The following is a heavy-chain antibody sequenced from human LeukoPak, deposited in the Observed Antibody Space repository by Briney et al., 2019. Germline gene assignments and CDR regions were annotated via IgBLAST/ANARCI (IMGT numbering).Heavy chain of an antibody. J-gene: IGHJ3*02. CDR1: GGSIDITNY. CDR2: IAHDGTI. D-gene: IGHD6-19*01. V-gene: IGHV4-4*02. Sequence: SGTLSLTCGVSGGSIDITNYWSWVRQAPGKGLEWIGEIAHDGTINYNPSLRSRVAMSLDRANNQFSLSLTSVTAADTAVYYCARDQWLLRGGDHDAFDIWGQGTMVTVSS. CDR3: ARDQWLLRGGDHDAFDI.